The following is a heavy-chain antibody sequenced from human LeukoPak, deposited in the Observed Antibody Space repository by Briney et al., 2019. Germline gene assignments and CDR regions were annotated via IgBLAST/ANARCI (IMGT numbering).Heavy chain of an antibody. Sequence: ASVKVSCKASGGTFSSYAISWVRQAPGQGLEWMGRIIPILGIANYAQKFQGRVTITADKSTSTAYMELSSLRSEDTAVYYCARAITYCSSTSCSYYYYYGMDVWGQGTRSPSP. CDR2: IIPILGIA. V-gene: IGHV1-69*04. J-gene: IGHJ6*02. D-gene: IGHD2-2*01. CDR1: GGTFSSYA. CDR3: ARAITYCSSTSCSYYYYYGMDV.